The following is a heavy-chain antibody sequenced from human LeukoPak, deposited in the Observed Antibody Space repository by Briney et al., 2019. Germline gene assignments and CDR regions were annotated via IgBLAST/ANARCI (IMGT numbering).Heavy chain of an antibody. V-gene: IGHV1-2*02. Sequence: ASVKVSCKASGYTFTTYNMHWVRQAPGQGLEWMGWISPDSGDTNYAQKFQGRVTMTRDTSISTVYMELSRLRSDDTAVYYCARGGGTAHFDFWGQGTLVTASS. D-gene: IGHD2-21*02. CDR1: GYTFTTYN. CDR3: ARGGGTAHFDF. CDR2: ISPDSGDT. J-gene: IGHJ4*02.